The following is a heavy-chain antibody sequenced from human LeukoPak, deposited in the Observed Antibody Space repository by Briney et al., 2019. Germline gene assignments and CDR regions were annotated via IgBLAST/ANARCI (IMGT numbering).Heavy chain of an antibody. CDR1: GFTFNTYA. D-gene: IGHD4-17*01. CDR3: ASYFHYGDYASLRY. CDR2: ISENGEST. Sequence: PGGSLRLSCAASGFTFNTYAMSWVRQAPGKGLEWVSSISENGESTYYADSVKGRFTISRDNSRNTLYLQMNSLRAEDTAVYYCASYFHYGDYASLRYWGQGTLVTVSS. J-gene: IGHJ4*02. V-gene: IGHV3-23*01.